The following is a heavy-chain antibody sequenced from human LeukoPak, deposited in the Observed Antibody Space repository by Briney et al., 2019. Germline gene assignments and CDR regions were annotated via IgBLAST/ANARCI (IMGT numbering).Heavy chain of an antibody. CDR3: ARGRVSSSTWYSTYYYFFYMDF. J-gene: IGHJ6*03. Sequence: SETLSLTCTVSDDSITMYYWTWIRQPPGKGLEWIGYVDHTGRTNNPSLNGRVSISRDTSNNFFSLRLRSVTAADTAVYFCARGRVSSSTWYSTYYYFFYMDFWGKGTTVTVSS. V-gene: IGHV4-59*01. CDR1: DDSITMYY. D-gene: IGHD4-11*01. CDR2: VDHTGRT.